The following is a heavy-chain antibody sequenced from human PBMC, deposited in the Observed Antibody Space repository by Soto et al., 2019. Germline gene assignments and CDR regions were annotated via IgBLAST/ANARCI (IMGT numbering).Heavy chain of an antibody. CDR3: TTLGPA. V-gene: IGHV3-15*07. D-gene: IGHD3-10*01. Sequence: GSLRLSCVPSGFTFGDAWMNWVRQAAGSGLECVGHVKTKSEGETTNYAAHVKGRFTIWRDDSTNTLYLQMNRWKSEDTGKCFCTTLGPAWGQGTKVTVSS. J-gene: IGHJ5*02. CDR2: VKTKSEGETT. CDR1: GFTFGDAW.